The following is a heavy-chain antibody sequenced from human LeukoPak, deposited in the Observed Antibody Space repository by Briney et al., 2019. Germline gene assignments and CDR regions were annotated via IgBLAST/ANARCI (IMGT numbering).Heavy chain of an antibody. CDR1: GGSFSGYY. CDR3: ARGNPLMYYYGSSGYYSYYFDY. CDR2: INHSGST. J-gene: IGHJ4*02. V-gene: IGHV4-34*01. D-gene: IGHD3-22*01. Sequence: SETLSLTCAVYGGSFSGYYWSWIRQPPGKGLEWIGEINHSGSTNYNPSLKSRVTISVDTSKNQFSLKLSSVTAADTAVYYCARGNPLMYYYGSSGYYSYYFDYWGQGTLVTVSS.